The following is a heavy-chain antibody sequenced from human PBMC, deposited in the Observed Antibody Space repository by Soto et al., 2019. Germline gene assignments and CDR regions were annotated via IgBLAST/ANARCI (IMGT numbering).Heavy chain of an antibody. Sequence: WWSLRLSCSASVFTFSSYGMHWWRQAPGKGLEWVAVISYDGSNKYYADSVKGRFTISRDNSKNTLYLQMNSLRAEDTAVYYCATSRALFGDARTGGQGTLVTVSS. V-gene: IGHV3-30*03. CDR1: VFTFSSYG. J-gene: IGHJ4*02. CDR3: ATSRALFGDART. D-gene: IGHD3-10*02. CDR2: ISYDGSNK.